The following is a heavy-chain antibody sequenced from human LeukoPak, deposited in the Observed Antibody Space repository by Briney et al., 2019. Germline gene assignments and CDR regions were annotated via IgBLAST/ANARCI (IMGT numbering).Heavy chain of an antibody. V-gene: IGHV4-30-2*01. J-gene: IGHJ4*02. CDR3: ARPLTGSFDY. D-gene: IGHD7-27*01. CDR2: INHSGST. CDR1: GGSISSGGYY. Sequence: SQTLSLTCTVSGGSISSGGYYWSWIRQPPGKGLEWIGEINHSGSTNYNPSLKSRVTISIDTSKNQCSLKLSSVTAADTAVYYCARPLTGSFDYWGQGTLVTVSS.